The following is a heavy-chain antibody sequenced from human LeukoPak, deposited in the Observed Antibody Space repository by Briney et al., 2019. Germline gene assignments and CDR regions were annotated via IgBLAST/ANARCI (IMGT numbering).Heavy chain of an antibody. J-gene: IGHJ4*02. V-gene: IGHV4-59*12. D-gene: IGHD3-10*01. CDR2: IYYTGST. Sequence: SETLSLTCTVSGSSISSYYWSWIRQPPGKGLEWIGYIYYTGSTNYNPSLKSRVTISVDTSKNQFSLELSSVTAADTAVYYCARLYGSGSPYFDYWGQGTLVTVSS. CDR1: GSSISSYY. CDR3: ARLYGSGSPYFDY.